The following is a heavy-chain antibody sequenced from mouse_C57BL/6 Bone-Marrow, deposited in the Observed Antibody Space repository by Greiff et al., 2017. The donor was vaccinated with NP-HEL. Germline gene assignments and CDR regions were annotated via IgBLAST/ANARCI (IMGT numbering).Heavy chain of an antibody. CDR2: IDPSDSYT. CDR3: ARSSNYWYFDV. V-gene: IGHV1-50*01. Sequence: VQLQQPGAELVKPGASVKLSCKASGYTFTSYWMQWVKQRPGQGLEWIGEIDPSDSYTNYNQKFKGKATLTVDTSSSTAYMQLSSLTSEDSAVYYCARSSNYWYFDVWGTGTTVTVSS. J-gene: IGHJ1*03. CDR1: GYTFTSYW. D-gene: IGHD2-5*01.